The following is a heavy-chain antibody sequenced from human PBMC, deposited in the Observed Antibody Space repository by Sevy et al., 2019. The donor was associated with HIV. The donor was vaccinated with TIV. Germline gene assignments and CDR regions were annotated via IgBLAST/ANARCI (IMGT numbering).Heavy chain of an antibody. J-gene: IGHJ4*02. Sequence: GGSLRLSCAASGFTFSSYAMHWVRQAPGKGLEWVAVISYDGSNKYYADSVKGRFTISRDNSKYTLYLQMNSLRAEDTAVYYCARDTYYDSSGYYGYWGQGTLVTVSS. D-gene: IGHD3-22*01. CDR2: ISYDGSNK. CDR1: GFTFSSYA. V-gene: IGHV3-30-3*01. CDR3: ARDTYYDSSGYYGY.